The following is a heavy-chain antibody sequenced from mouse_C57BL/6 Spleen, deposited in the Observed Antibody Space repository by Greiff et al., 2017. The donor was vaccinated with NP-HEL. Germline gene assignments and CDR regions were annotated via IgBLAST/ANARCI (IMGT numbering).Heavy chain of an antibody. V-gene: IGHV5-9-1*02. Sequence: EVQGVESGEGLVKPGGSLKLSCAASGFTFSSYAMSWVRQTPEKRLEWVAYISSGGAYIYYADTVKGRFTISRDNARNTLYLQMSSLKSEDTAMYYCTRDGYLYFDYWGQGTTLTVSS. D-gene: IGHD2-3*01. CDR1: GFTFSSYA. CDR2: ISSGGAYI. CDR3: TRDGYLYFDY. J-gene: IGHJ2*01.